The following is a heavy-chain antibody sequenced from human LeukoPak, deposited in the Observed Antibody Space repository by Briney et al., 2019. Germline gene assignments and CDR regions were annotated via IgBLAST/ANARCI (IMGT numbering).Heavy chain of an antibody. D-gene: IGHD3-22*01. V-gene: IGHV3-23*01. CDR1: GFTFSGYG. CDR3: AKAREDTYYYDSSGYYFATPLDY. CDR2: LTYSGGST. Sequence: GGTLRLSCAASGFTFSGYGLSWVRQAPGMGLEWVSALTYSGGSTYYAASVKGRFTISRDNSKNTLYLQMNSLRAEDTAVYYCAKAREDTYYYDSSGYYFATPLDYWGQGTLVTVSS. J-gene: IGHJ4*02.